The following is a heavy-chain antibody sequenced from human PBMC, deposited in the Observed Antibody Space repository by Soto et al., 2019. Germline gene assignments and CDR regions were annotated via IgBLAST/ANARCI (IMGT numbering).Heavy chain of an antibody. D-gene: IGHD2-2*01. Sequence: GGSLRLSCAASGFTFSSYGMHWVRQAPGKGLEWVAVIWYDGSNKYYADSVKGRFTISRDNSKNTLYLQMNSLRAEDTAVYYCARDVMQWVVPAASYGMDVWGQGTTVTVSS. CDR2: IWYDGSNK. CDR1: GFTFSSYG. V-gene: IGHV3-33*01. CDR3: ARDVMQWVVPAASYGMDV. J-gene: IGHJ6*02.